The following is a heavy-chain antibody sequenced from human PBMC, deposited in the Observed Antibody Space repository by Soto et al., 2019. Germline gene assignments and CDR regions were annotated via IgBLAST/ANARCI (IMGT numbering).Heavy chain of an antibody. Sequence: QVQLVQSGAEVKKPGASVKVSCKASGYTFTSYGISWVRQAPGQGLEWMGWISAYNGNTNYAQKLQGRVTMTTDTSTSTASRELGSLRADNPAVNYCPRQPSVPTFRENPEHFAYWVGGTLVAVSS. V-gene: IGHV1-18*01. CDR1: GYTFTSYG. CDR3: PRQPSVPTFRENPEHFAY. CDR2: ISAYNGNT. D-gene: IGHD4-4*01. J-gene: IGHJ4*02.